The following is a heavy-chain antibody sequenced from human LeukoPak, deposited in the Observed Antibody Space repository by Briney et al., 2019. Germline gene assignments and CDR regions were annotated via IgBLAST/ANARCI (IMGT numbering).Heavy chain of an antibody. CDR1: GYTFTSYG. V-gene: IGHV1-18*01. CDR3: AMRIMYYDFWSGSYFDY. D-gene: IGHD3-3*01. CDR2: ISGYNGNT. Sequence: ASVKVSCKASGYTFTSYGISWVRQAPGQGLEWMGWISGYNGNTNYAQKFQGRVTMTTDTSTSTAYMELRSLRSDDTAVYYCAMRIMYYDFWSGSYFDYWGQGTLVTVSS. J-gene: IGHJ4*02.